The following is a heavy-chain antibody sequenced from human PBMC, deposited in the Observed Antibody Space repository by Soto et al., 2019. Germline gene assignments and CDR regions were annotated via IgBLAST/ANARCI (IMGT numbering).Heavy chain of an antibody. CDR1: GGSFSGYY. D-gene: IGHD2-21*02. CDR2: INHSGST. CDR3: ARAGVVVTASGKSWFHP. J-gene: IGHJ5*02. V-gene: IGHV4-34*01. Sequence: SETLSLTCAVYGGSFSGYYWSWIRQPPGKGLEWIGEINHSGSTNYNPSLKSRVTISVDTSKNQFSLKLSSVTAADTAVYYCARAGVVVTASGKSWFHPWGQGTLVT.